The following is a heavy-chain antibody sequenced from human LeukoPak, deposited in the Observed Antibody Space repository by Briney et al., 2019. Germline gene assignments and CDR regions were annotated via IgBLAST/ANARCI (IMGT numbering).Heavy chain of an antibody. V-gene: IGHV4-59*01. J-gene: IGHJ4*02. CDR1: GGSISSYY. CDR2: IYYSGST. CDR3: ASGYDYVVF. D-gene: IGHD5-12*01. Sequence: SETLSLTCTVSGGSISSYYWSWIRQPPGKGLEWIGYIYYSGSTNYNPSLKSRVTISVDTSKNQFSLKLSSVTAADTAVYYCASGYDYVVFWGQGTLVTVSS.